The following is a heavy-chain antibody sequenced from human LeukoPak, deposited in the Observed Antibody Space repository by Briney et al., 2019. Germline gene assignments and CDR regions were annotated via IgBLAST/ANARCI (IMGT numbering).Heavy chain of an antibody. D-gene: IGHD3-16*02. V-gene: IGHV1-2*02. CDR1: GYTFTCYY. CDR3: ALLRLGELSLYDY. Sequence: ASVKVSCKASGYTFTCYYMHWVRQAPGQGLEWMGWINPNSGGTNYAQKFQGRVTMTRDTSISTAYMELSRLRSDDTAVYYCALLRLGELSLYDYWGQGTLVTVSS. CDR2: INPNSGGT. J-gene: IGHJ4*02.